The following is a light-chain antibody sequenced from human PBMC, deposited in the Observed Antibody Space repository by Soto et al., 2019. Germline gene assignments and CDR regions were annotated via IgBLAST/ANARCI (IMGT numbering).Light chain of an antibody. V-gene: IGLV1-47*01. CDR3: SARDDSLSGVV. Sequence: QSVLTQPLSTSGTPGQRVTISCSGSSSNIGSNHVYWYQQFPGMAPKLLMYRSDQRPTGVPDRFSGSKSGTSASLAISGLRSDDEADYYCSARDDSLSGVVFGGGTQLTVL. J-gene: IGLJ2*01. CDR2: RSD. CDR1: SSNIGSNH.